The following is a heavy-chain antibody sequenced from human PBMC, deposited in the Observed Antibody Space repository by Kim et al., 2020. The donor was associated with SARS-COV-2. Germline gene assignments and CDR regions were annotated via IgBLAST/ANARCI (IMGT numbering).Heavy chain of an antibody. J-gene: IGHJ5*02. Sequence: SVKVSCKASGGTFSSYAISWVRQAPGQGLEWMGGIIPIFGTANYAQKFQGRVTITADESTSTAYMELSSLRSEDTAVYYCARVPCSSTSCSYPSLHFWFDPWGQGTLVTVSS. V-gene: IGHV1-69*13. CDR3: ARVPCSSTSCSYPSLHFWFDP. CDR2: IIPIFGTA. D-gene: IGHD2-2*01. CDR1: GGTFSSYA.